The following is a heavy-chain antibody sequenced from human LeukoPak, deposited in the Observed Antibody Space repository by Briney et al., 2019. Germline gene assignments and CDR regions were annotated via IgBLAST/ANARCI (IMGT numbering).Heavy chain of an antibody. J-gene: IGHJ4*02. Sequence: PSETLSLTCTVSGGSINSSSYFWVWIRQPPGKGLEWIGSIYYSGSTYYNPSLKSRVTISVDTSKNQFSLKLSSVTAADTAVYYCASLRVSYYLDYWGQETLVTVSS. CDR2: IYYSGST. V-gene: IGHV4-39*01. CDR1: GGSINSSSYF. CDR3: ASLRVSYYLDY.